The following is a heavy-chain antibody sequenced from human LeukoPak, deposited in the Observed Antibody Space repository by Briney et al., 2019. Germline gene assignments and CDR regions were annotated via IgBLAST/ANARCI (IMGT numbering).Heavy chain of an antibody. Sequence: KPGGSLSLSCAASGFTLSDYYMSWIRQAPGKRLEWVSYISSSGSTIYYADSVKGRFTISRDNAKNSLYLQMNSLRAEDTAAYYCARATATPWFDPWGQGTLVTVSS. J-gene: IGHJ5*02. CDR3: ARATATPWFDP. D-gene: IGHD5-18*01. V-gene: IGHV3-11*01. CDR2: ISSSGSTI. CDR1: GFTLSDYY.